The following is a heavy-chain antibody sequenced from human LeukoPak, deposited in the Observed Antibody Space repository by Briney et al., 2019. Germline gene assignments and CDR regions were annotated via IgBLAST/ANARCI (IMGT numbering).Heavy chain of an antibody. V-gene: IGHV3-74*01. Sequence: PGGSLRLSCAASKFSFSSYWMHWVRQAPGKGLVWVSRINSDGSRTNYADSVKGRFTISRDNAKNTLYLQMSSLRAEDTVVYYCAREGAHGGGWLQFDSFRYFDYWGQGTLVTVSS. D-gene: IGHD5-24*01. CDR2: INSDGSRT. CDR3: AREGAHGGGWLQFDSFRYFDY. CDR1: KFSFSSYW. J-gene: IGHJ4*02.